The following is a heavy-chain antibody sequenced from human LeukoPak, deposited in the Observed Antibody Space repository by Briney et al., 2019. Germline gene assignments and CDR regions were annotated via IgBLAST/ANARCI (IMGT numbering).Heavy chain of an antibody. CDR2: INGDGSST. V-gene: IGHV3-74*01. D-gene: IGHD2-21*01. J-gene: IGHJ4*01. CDR3: GRDRDCEVSY. Sequence: TGGSLRLSCAASGFTFSSYVMHWVRQAPGKGLVWVSRINGDGSSTTYADSVKGRFTISRDNAKNTVYLQMNSLRAEDTAVYYCGRDRDCEVSYWGQGTQVIVSS. CDR1: GFTFSSYV.